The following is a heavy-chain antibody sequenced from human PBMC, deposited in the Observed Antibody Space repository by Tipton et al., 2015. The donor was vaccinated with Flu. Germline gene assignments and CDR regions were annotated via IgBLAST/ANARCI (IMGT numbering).Heavy chain of an antibody. CDR3: ARGRSSSGRDFQH. D-gene: IGHD6-6*01. CDR1: GGSFSGYY. CDR2: INHSGST. J-gene: IGHJ1*01. V-gene: IGHV4-34*01. Sequence: LRLSCAVYGGSFSGYYWSWIRQPPGKGLEWIGEINHSGSTNYNPSLKSRVTISVDTSKNQFSLKLSSVTAADTAVYYCARGRSSSGRDFQHWGQGTLVPVSS.